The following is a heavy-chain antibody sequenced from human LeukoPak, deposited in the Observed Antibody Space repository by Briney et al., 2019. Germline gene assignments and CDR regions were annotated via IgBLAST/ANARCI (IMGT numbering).Heavy chain of an antibody. Sequence: ASVKVSCKASGYTFTDYYMHWVRQAPGQGLEWMGWINPNSGGTNYAQKFQGRVTMTRDTSISTAYMELRSLRSDDTAVYYCARTPRGGTAAPYYYYYYMDVWGKGTTVTISS. D-gene: IGHD2-2*01. CDR3: ARTPRGGTAAPYYYYYYMDV. V-gene: IGHV1-2*02. CDR1: GYTFTDYY. CDR2: INPNSGGT. J-gene: IGHJ6*03.